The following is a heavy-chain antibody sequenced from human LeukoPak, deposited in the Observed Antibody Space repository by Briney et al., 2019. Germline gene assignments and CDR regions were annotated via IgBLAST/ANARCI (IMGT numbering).Heavy chain of an antibody. Sequence: PSETLSLTCTVSGGSISSGGYYWSWIRQHPGKGLEWIGCIYYSGSTYYNPSLKSRVTISVDTSKNQFSLKLSSVTAADTAVYYCASLVVVTAVFDYWGQGTLVTVSS. D-gene: IGHD2-21*02. V-gene: IGHV4-31*03. CDR2: IYYSGST. J-gene: IGHJ4*02. CDR3: ASLVVVTAVFDY. CDR1: GGSISSGGYY.